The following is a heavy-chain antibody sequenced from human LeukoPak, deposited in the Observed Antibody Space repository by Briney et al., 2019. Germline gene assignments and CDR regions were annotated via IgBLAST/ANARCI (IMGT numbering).Heavy chain of an antibody. CDR3: ARGGYYYGSGSITDY. V-gene: IGHV1-8*01. Sequence: ASVKVSCKASGYTFTSYDINWVRQATGQGLEWMGWMNPNSGNTGYAQKFQGRVTMTRNTSISTAYMEPSSLRSEDTAAYYCARGGYYYGSGSITDYWGQGTLVTVSS. D-gene: IGHD3-10*01. J-gene: IGHJ4*02. CDR1: GYTFTSYD. CDR2: MNPNSGNT.